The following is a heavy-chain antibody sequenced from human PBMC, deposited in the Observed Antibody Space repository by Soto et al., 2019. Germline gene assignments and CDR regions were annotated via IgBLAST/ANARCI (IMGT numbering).Heavy chain of an antibody. CDR3: ARSRTGPGAFDI. V-gene: IGHV4-59*01. CDR1: GGSIMSYY. CDR2: IYYSGST. Sequence: ETLSVTCTVSGGSIMSYYWSWIRQPPGKGLEWIGYIYYSGSTNYNPSLKSRVTISLDTSKNQFSLKLSSVTAADTAVYYCARSRTGPGAFDIWGQGTMVTVS. J-gene: IGHJ3*02.